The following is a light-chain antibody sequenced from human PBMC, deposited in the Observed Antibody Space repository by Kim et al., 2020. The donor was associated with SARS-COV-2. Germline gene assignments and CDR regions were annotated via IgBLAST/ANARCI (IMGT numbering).Light chain of an antibody. CDR2: GGS. CDR1: QDIRND. J-gene: IGKJ5*01. V-gene: IGKV1-17*01. CDR3: LQHNTYPIT. Sequence: PSVGDRVTITCRASQDIRNDLGWYLQYPGRAPKRLIYGGSSLQSGVPSRFSGSGSGTEFTLTISSLQPEDFATYFCLQHNTYPITFGQGTRLEIK.